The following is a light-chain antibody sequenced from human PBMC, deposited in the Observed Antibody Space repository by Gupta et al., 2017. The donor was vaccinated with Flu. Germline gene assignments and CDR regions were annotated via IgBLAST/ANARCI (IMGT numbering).Light chain of an antibody. J-gene: IGKJ4*01. CDR1: RSISTY. CDR2: AAS. Sequence: DIQMTQSPSSLSASVGDRVTITCRAGRSISTYLNWYQQKPGKAPKVLIYAASSLQSGVPSRFSGSGSGTDFSLTITRLQPEDFATYYCQQTYSAPLTFGGGTKVEI. CDR3: QQTYSAPLT. V-gene: IGKV1-39*01.